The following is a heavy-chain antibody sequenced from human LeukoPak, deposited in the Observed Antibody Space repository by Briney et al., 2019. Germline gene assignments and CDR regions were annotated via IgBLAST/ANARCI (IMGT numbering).Heavy chain of an antibody. CDR3: ASEYYGSGSYRDY. CDR2: IIPILGIA. V-gene: IGHV1-69*04. Sequence: SVKVSCKASGGTFSSYAISWVRQAPGQGLEWMGRIIPILGIANYAQKFQGRVTITADKSTSTAYMELSSLRSEDTAVYYCASEYYGSGSYRDYWGQGTLVTVSS. CDR1: GGTFSSYA. D-gene: IGHD3-10*01. J-gene: IGHJ4*02.